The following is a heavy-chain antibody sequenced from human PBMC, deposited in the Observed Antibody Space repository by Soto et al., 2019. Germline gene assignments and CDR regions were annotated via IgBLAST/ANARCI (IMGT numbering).Heavy chain of an antibody. J-gene: IGHJ5*02. CDR1: GFTFSSYG. CDR3: ARDPMEYNWNSGAWFDP. Sequence: QVQLVESGGGVVQPGRSLRLSCAASGFTFSSYGMHWVRQAPGKGLEWVAVIWYDGSNKYYADSVKGRFTISRDNSKNTLYLQMNSLRAEDTAVYYCARDPMEYNWNSGAWFDPWGQGTLVTVSS. V-gene: IGHV3-33*01. D-gene: IGHD1-7*01. CDR2: IWYDGSNK.